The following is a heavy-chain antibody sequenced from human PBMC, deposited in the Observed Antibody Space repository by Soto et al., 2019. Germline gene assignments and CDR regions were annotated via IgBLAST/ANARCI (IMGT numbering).Heavy chain of an antibody. V-gene: IGHV1-69*01. D-gene: IGHD6-13*01. CDR1: EGTFNSYA. Sequence: QAQVVQSGAEVRKPGSSVKLSCKASEGTFNSYAIAWVRQAPGQGLEWMGGIIPYYNTLNYAQKFQDRVTIPADDSTTAAYMELSSLRSDDTAVYFCARGASRWYPYFFDSCGQGSLVTVSS. J-gene: IGHJ4*02. CDR3: ARGASRWYPYFFDS. CDR2: IIPYYNTL.